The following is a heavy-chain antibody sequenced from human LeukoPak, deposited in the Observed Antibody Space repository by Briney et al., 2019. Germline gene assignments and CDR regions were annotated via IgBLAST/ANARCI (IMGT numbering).Heavy chain of an antibody. CDR1: VFILHDYA. CDR3: AERVAAFDI. CDR2: ISWDGGST. V-gene: IGHV3-43D*03. J-gene: IGHJ3*02. D-gene: IGHD1-1*01. Sequence: GGSLRLSRVASVFILHDYAMHWVRPAPAKGLEGVSLISWDGGSTYYADSVRGRFTISRDNAKNTLYLQMNSLRAEDTAVYDCAERVAAFDIWGQGTMVTVSS.